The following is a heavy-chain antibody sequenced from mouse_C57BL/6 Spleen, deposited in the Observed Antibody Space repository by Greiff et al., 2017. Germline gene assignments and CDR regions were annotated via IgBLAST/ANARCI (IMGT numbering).Heavy chain of an antibody. V-gene: IGHV1-80*01. CDR1: GYAFSSYW. J-gene: IGHJ1*03. CDR2: IYPGDGDT. Sequence: QVQLKQSGAELVKPGASVKISCKASGYAFSSYWMNWVKQRPGKGLEWIGQIYPGDGDTNYNGKFKGKATLTADKSSSTAYMQLSSLTSEDSAVYFCTRSNYGGSYDFDVWGTGTTVTVSS. CDR3: TRSNYGGSYDFDV. D-gene: IGHD1-1*01.